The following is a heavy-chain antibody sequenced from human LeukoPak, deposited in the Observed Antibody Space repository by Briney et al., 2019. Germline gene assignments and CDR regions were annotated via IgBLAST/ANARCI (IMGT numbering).Heavy chain of an antibody. D-gene: IGHD4-17*01. CDR1: GGSISSYY. Sequence: SETLSLTCTVSGGSISSYYWRWIRQPPGKGLEWIGYIYYSGSTNYNPSLKSRVTISVDTSENQFSLKLSSVTAADTAVYYCARSDGDYIQYFDYWGQGTLVTVSS. V-gene: IGHV4-59*01. J-gene: IGHJ4*02. CDR2: IYYSGST. CDR3: ARSDGDYIQYFDY.